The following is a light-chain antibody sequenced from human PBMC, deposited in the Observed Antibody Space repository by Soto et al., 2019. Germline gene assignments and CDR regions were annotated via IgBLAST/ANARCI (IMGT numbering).Light chain of an antibody. CDR1: QSVSSY. CDR2: DTS. CDR3: QQRSNRPLT. V-gene: IGKV3-11*01. J-gene: IGKJ5*01. Sequence: ESVLPKSPGTLSLSPGERATLSCRASQSVSSYLAWYQQKPCQAPWLLIYDTSIRASGIPARFSGSGSGTDFTLTISSLDPEDSAVYYCQQRSNRPLTFGQGTRLEI.